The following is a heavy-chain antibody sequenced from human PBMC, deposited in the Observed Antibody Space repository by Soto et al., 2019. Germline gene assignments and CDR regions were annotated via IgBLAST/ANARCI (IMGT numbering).Heavy chain of an antibody. CDR1: GGSASSNSYY. Sequence: SETLSLTCTVSGGSASSNSYYWSWIRQPPGKGLEWIGYIYYSRSTNYNPSVESRVTISVDASKNQVSLKLSSVTAADTAVYYCARLRDGYNHVNFDYWGQGTLVTVSS. V-gene: IGHV4-61*01. J-gene: IGHJ4*02. CDR3: ARLRDGYNHVNFDY. CDR2: IYYSRST. D-gene: IGHD5-12*01.